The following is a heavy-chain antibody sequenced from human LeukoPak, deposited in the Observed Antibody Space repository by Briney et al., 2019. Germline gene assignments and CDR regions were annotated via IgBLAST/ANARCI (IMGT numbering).Heavy chain of an antibody. CDR1: GYSISSGYY. V-gene: IGHV4-38-2*02. CDR3: ARARGYLLPAAIGLIEH. CDR2: IYHSGSA. D-gene: IGHD2-2*02. J-gene: IGHJ4*02. Sequence: SETLSLTCTVSGYSISSGYYWGWIRQPPGKGLEWIGSIYHSGSAYYNPSLKSRVTISMDTSNNHFSLKLSSVTAADTAVYFCARARGYLLPAAIGLIEHWGQGTLVTVSS.